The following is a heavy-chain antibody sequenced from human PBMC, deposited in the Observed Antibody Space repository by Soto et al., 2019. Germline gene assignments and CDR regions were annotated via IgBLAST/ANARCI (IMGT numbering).Heavy chain of an antibody. CDR2: IIPILGIA. V-gene: IGHV1-69*02. CDR3: ARVGDGYNLFDY. D-gene: IGHD5-12*01. CDR1: GGTFSTYT. J-gene: IGHJ4*02. Sequence: QVQLVQSGAEVKKPGSSVKVSCKASGGTFSTYTISWVRQAPGQGLEWMGRIIPILGIANYAQKFQGRVXLXAXXSTSTAYMELRSLRSEDTAVYYCARVGDGYNLFDYWGQGTLVTVSS.